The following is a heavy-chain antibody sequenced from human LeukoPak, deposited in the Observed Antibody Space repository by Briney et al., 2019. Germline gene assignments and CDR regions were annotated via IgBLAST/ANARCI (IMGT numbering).Heavy chain of an antibody. V-gene: IGHV3-49*04. CDR1: GFTFSDYS. CDR3: TRFLRDFGVAPFDY. J-gene: IGHJ4*02. Sequence: GGSLRLSCAASGFTFSDYSMNWVRQAPGKGLEWVGFIRSKAYGGTTEYAASVKGRFTISRDDSKSIAYLQMNSLKTEDTAVYYCTRFLRDFGVAPFDYWGQGTLVTVSS. D-gene: IGHD3-3*01. CDR2: IRSKAYGGTT.